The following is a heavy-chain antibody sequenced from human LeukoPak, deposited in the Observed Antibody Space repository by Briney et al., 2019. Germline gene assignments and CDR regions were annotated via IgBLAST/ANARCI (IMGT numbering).Heavy chain of an antibody. J-gene: IGHJ5*02. V-gene: IGHV1-69*04. CDR2: IFFTLGSG. Sequence: SVKVSCKASGYTFTSYGINWVRQAPGQGLEWMGRIFFTLGSGTYAQKLQGRIKISADRDTNTAYMELTNLTPEDTATYYCAQVDHDGAPYSQRGPQNWFDPWGQGTRVTVSS. D-gene: IGHD1-26*01. CDR1: GYTFTSYG. CDR3: AQVDHDGAPYSQRGPQNWFDP.